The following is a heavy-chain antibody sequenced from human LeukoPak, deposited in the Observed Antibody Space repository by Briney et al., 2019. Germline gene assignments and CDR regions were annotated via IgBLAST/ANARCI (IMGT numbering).Heavy chain of an antibody. CDR3: AKSLVVTENDYYYYGMDV. CDR2: ISYDGSNK. V-gene: IGHV3-30*18. J-gene: IGHJ6*02. CDR1: GFTFSSYG. Sequence: GGSLRLSCAASGFTFSSYGMHWVXQAPGXGLEWVAVISYDGSNKYYADSVKGRFTISRENSKNTLYLQMNSLRAEDTAVYYCAKSLVVTENDYYYYGMDVWGQGTTVTVSS. D-gene: IGHD3-22*01.